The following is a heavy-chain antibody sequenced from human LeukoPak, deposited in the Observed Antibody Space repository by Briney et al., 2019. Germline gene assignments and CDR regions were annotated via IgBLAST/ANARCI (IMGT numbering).Heavy chain of an antibody. Sequence: PGGSLRLSCAASGFTFSDHYMDWVRQAPGKGLEWVGRTRNKANSYTTEYAASVKGRFTISRDDSKNSLYLQMNSLKTEDTAVYYCASLYGSGKRWVDPWGQGTLATVSS. D-gene: IGHD3-10*01. V-gene: IGHV3-72*01. CDR3: ASLYGSGKRWVDP. CDR1: GFTFSDHY. J-gene: IGHJ5*02. CDR2: TRNKANSYTT.